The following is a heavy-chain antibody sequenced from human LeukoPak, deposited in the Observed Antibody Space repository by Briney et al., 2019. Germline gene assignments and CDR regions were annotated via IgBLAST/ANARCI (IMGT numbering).Heavy chain of an antibody. Sequence: TSSETLSLTCTVSGGSISSHYWSWIRQPPGKGLEWIGYIYYSGSTKYNPSLKSRVTITVDTSKNQFSLKLSPVTAADTAVYYCASSPGIAAQFDYWGQGTLVTVSS. CDR2: IYYSGST. J-gene: IGHJ4*02. CDR1: GGSISSHY. D-gene: IGHD6-13*01. CDR3: ASSPGIAAQFDY. V-gene: IGHV4-59*11.